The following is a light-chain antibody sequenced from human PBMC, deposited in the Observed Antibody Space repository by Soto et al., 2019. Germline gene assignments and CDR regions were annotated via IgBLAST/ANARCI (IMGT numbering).Light chain of an antibody. J-gene: IGLJ2*01. Sequence: QSALTQPASVSGSPGQSITISCTGTSSDVGKYNYVSWYQQHPAKAPKLMIFKVSNRPSGVSNLFSGSTSGNTASLTISRLHAEDAAEYYCSSYNGSSTNTVVFGGGTKLTVL. CDR3: SSYNGSSTNTVV. CDR2: KVS. V-gene: IGLV2-14*01. CDR1: SSDVGKYNY.